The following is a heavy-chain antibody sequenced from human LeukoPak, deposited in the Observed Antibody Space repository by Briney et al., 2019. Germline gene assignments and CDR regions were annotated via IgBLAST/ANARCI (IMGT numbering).Heavy chain of an antibody. CDR2: IYYSGRT. CDR1: GGSISSDH. CDR3: ARKNDFEI. V-gene: IGHV4-59*01. Sequence: SSETLSLTCSVSGGSISSDHWNWIRQTPGKGLEWIGCIYYSGRTYYNPSLKSRVTISVDMSKSQFSLRLTSVTAADTAVYYCARKNDFEIWGQGTLATVSS. J-gene: IGHJ3*02. D-gene: IGHD2/OR15-2a*01.